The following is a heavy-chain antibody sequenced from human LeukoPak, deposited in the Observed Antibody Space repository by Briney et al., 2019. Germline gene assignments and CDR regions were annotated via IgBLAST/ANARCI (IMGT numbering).Heavy chain of an antibody. CDR1: GFTFSIYS. Sequence: PGGFLRLSCAASGFTFSIYSMNWVRQAQGKGLEWVSYISSSSSTIHYADSVKGRFTISRDNAKNSLYLQMNSLRDEDTAVYYCARLAAAGTGEDYWGQGTLVTVSS. CDR2: ISSSSSTI. D-gene: IGHD6-13*01. V-gene: IGHV3-48*02. CDR3: ARLAAAGTGEDY. J-gene: IGHJ4*02.